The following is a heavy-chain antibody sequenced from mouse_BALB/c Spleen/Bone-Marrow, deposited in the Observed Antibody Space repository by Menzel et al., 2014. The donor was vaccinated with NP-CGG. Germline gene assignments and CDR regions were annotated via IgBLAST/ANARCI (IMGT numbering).Heavy chain of an antibody. CDR2: IDPSDSEI. J-gene: IGHJ2*01. Sequence: QVQLQQSGAELVRPGASVKLSCKASGYTLTGYWMNWVKQRPGQGLEWIGMIDPSDSEIHYNPMFRDKATLTVDKSSSTAYMQLSSLTSDDSAVYYCVRKYGKGGDYWGQGTTLTVSS. D-gene: IGHD2-10*02. V-gene: IGHV1-61*01. CDR3: VRKYGKGGDY. CDR1: GYTLTGYW.